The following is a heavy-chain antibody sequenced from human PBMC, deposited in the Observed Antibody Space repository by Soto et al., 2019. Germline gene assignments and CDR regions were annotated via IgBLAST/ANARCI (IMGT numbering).Heavy chain of an antibody. Sequence: QITLKESGPTLVKPTQTLTLTCTFSGFSLSTSGVGVGWIRQPPGKALEWLALIYWDDDKLYSPSLKSRLTITKDTSKNHVVLTMTNMDPVDTATYYCAHSPQTSSPWGYGYWGQGTLVTVSS. CDR3: AHSPQTSSPWGYGY. J-gene: IGHJ4*02. D-gene: IGHD6-13*01. CDR1: GFSLSTSGVG. CDR2: IYWDDDK. V-gene: IGHV2-5*02.